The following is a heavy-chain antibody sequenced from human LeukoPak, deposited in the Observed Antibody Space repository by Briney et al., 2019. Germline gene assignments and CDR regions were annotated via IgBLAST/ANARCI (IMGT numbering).Heavy chain of an antibody. D-gene: IGHD5-18*01. CDR1: GFTFSSYG. CDR3: AIEGLYSYDNGY. J-gene: IGHJ4*02. Sequence: PTGGSLRLSCAASGFTFSSYGMHWVRQAPGKGLEWVAVISYDGSNKYYADSVKGRFTISRDNSKNTLYLQMNSLRAEDTAVYYCAIEGLYSYDNGYWGQGTLVTVSS. V-gene: IGHV3-30*03. CDR2: ISYDGSNK.